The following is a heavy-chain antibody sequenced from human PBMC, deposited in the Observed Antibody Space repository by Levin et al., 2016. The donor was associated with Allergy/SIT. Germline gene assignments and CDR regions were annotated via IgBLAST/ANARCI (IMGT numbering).Heavy chain of an antibody. V-gene: IGHV3-48*04. Sequence: GESLKISCAASGFTFSNSVINWVRQTPGKGLEWISYISRDSGTIYYAASVKGRFTISRDNAKSSLDLQLNSLRAEDTAVYYCARGCAVAASCPTLVYWGQGTLVTVSS. D-gene: IGHD6-19*01. CDR3: ARGCAVAASCPTLVY. J-gene: IGHJ4*02. CDR1: GFTFSNSV. CDR2: ISRDSGTI.